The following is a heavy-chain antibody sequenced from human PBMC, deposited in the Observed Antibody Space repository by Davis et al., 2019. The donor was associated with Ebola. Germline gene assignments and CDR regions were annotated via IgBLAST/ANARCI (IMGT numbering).Heavy chain of an antibody. Sequence: ASVKVSCKASGYTFTNYGVSWVRQAPGQGLEWMGWISAYNGNTHYAQKFQGRVTMTRDTSISTAYMELSSLRSEDTSVYYCARDRGGDYSFDYWGQGTLVAVSS. CDR1: GYTFTNYG. V-gene: IGHV1-18*04. CDR2: ISAYNGNT. J-gene: IGHJ4*02. CDR3: ARDRGGDYSFDY. D-gene: IGHD3-10*01.